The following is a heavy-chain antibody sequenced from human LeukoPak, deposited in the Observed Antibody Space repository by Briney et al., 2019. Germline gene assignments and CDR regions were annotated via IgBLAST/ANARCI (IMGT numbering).Heavy chain of an antibody. J-gene: IGHJ3*02. V-gene: IGHV3-30*18. Sequence: QPGRSLRLSCAASGFTFSSYGMHWVRQAPGKGLEWVAVISYDGSNKYYADSVKGRFTICRDNSKNTLYLQMNSLRAEDTAVYYCAKVGGSYSDAFDIWGQGTMVTVSS. D-gene: IGHD1-26*01. CDR3: AKVGGSYSDAFDI. CDR2: ISYDGSNK. CDR1: GFTFSSYG.